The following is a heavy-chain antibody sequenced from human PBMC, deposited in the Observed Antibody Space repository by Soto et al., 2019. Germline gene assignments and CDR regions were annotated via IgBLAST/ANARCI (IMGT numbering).Heavy chain of an antibody. CDR2: IYYSGST. V-gene: IGHV4-39*01. Sequence: QLQLQESGPGLVKPSETLSLTCTVSGGSISSSSYYWGWIRQPPGKGLEWIGSIYYSGSTYYNPPLKSRVTISVDTSKNQFSLKLSSVTAADTAVYYCARRRGTTFDYWGQGTLVTVSS. CDR3: ARRRGTTFDY. D-gene: IGHD1-7*01. J-gene: IGHJ4*02. CDR1: GGSISSSSYY.